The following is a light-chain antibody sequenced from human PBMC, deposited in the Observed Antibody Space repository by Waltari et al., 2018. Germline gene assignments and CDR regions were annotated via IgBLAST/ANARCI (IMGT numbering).Light chain of an antibody. CDR2: GAS. CDR1: QSVSSN. CDR3: QQYNNWPPIT. Sequence: CRASQSVSSNLAWYQQKPGQAPRLLIYGASTRATGIPARFSGSGSGTEFTLTISSLQSEDFAVYYCQQYNNWPPITFGQGTRLEIK. V-gene: IGKV3-15*01. J-gene: IGKJ5*01.